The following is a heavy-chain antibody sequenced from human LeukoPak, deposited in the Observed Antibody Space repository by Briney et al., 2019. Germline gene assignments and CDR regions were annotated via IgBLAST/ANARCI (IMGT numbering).Heavy chain of an antibody. Sequence: PGGSLRLSCAASGFTFGNAWMSWVRRAPGKGLEWVGRIKSKTDGGTTDYAVPGKGRFTVSRDDSKNTLYLKMNSLKTENTAVYYCTTFLTYYFGSGSRNFDYWGQGTLVTVSS. CDR1: GFTFGNAW. V-gene: IGHV3-15*01. D-gene: IGHD3-10*01. CDR2: IKSKTDGGTT. J-gene: IGHJ4*02. CDR3: TTFLTYYFGSGSRNFDY.